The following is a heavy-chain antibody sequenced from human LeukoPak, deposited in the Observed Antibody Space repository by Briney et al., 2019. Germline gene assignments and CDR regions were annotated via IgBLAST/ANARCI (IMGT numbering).Heavy chain of an antibody. D-gene: IGHD3-22*01. J-gene: IGHJ4*02. CDR3: ARDRGYYDSSGYSYPFDY. V-gene: IGHV1-69*13. CDR2: IIPIFGTA. CDR1: GGTFSSYA. Sequence: ASVKVPCKASGGTFSSYAISWVRQAPGQGLEWMGGIIPIFGTANYAQKFQGRVTITADESTSTAYMELSSLRSEDTAVYYCARDRGYYDSSGYSYPFDYWGQGTLVTVSS.